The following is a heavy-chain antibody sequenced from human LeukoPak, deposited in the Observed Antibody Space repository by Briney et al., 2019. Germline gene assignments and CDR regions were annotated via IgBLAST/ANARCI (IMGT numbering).Heavy chain of an antibody. J-gene: IGHJ4*02. D-gene: IGHD5-18*01. CDR2: ISDTGGST. V-gene: IGHV3-23*01. CDR1: GFAFNSYA. CDR3: AKKGGYRYDYPLDY. Sequence: PGGSLRLSCAASGFAFNSYAMTWVRQAPGKGVEWVSVISDTGGSTYYADSVKGRFTISRDNSNNLYLQMDSLRAEDTAVYYCAKKGGYRYDYPLDYWGQGTLVTVSS.